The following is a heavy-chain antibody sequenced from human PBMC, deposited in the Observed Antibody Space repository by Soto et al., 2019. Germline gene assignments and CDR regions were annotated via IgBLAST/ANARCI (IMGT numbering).Heavy chain of an antibody. Sequence: GASVKVSCKASGYTFTSYYMHWVRQAPGQGLEWMGIINPSGGSTSYAQKFQDRVTMTRDTSTSTVFMDLSSLTSEDTAVYYCARDVVIYSSSPKSFDFWGQGTLVTVSS. CDR3: ARDVVIYSSSPKSFDF. CDR1: GYTFTSYY. V-gene: IGHV1-46*01. J-gene: IGHJ4*02. CDR2: INPSGGST. D-gene: IGHD6-6*01.